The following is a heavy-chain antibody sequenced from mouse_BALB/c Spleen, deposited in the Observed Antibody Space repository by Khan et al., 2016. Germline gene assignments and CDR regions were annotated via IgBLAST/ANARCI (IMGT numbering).Heavy chain of an antibody. D-gene: IGHD2-12*01. Sequence: QVRLQQSGAELVKPGASVMLSCKASGYTFTNYNMHWVKQTPGQGLQWIGGIYPRNGDLFYNQKFKDKATLTADTSSNTAYMQLSSLTSEDSAVYVRVRWKDDGGFAYWGQGTLVAVSA. J-gene: IGHJ3*01. CDR3: VRWKDDGGFAY. CDR1: GYTFTNYN. V-gene: IGHV1-12*01. CDR2: IYPRNGDL.